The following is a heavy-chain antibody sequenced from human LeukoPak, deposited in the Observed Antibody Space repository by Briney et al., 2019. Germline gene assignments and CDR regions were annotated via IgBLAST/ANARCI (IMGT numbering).Heavy chain of an antibody. CDR1: GGSISSYY. CDR2: IYYSGST. CDR3: ARDSGSYYFDY. D-gene: IGHD1-26*01. J-gene: IGHJ4*02. Sequence: SETLSLTCTVSGGSISSYYWSWIWQPPGKGLEWIGYIYYSGSTDYNPSLKSRVTISVDTSKNQFSLKLDSVTAADTAVYYCARDSGSYYFDYWGQGTLVTVSS. V-gene: IGHV4-59*01.